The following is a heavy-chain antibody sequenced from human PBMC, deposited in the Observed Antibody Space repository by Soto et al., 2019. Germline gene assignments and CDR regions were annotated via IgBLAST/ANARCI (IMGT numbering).Heavy chain of an antibody. CDR2: IKQDGSEK. J-gene: IGHJ4*02. Sequence: HPGGSLRLSCAASGFTFSIYWMSWFRQAPGKGLEWVANIKQDGSEKYYVDSVKGRFTISRDNAKNSLYLQMNSLRAEDTAVYYCAREILWFIPNQAPPIDYWGQGTLVTVSS. D-gene: IGHD3-10*01. CDR3: AREILWFIPNQAPPIDY. CDR1: GFTFSIYW. V-gene: IGHV3-7*01.